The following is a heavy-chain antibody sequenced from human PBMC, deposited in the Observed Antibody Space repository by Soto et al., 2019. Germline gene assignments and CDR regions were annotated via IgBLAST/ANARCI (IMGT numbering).Heavy chain of an antibody. V-gene: IGHV3-33*01. CDR2: IWYDGSNK. D-gene: IGHD4-17*01. J-gene: IGHJ6*02. Sequence: QVQLVESGGGVVQPGRSLRLSCAASGFTFSSYGMHWVRQAPGKGLEWVAVIWYDGSNKYYADSVKGRFTISRDNSKNTLYRQMNSLRAEDTAVYYCARDLGTTVTPYGMDVWGQGTTVTVSS. CDR3: ARDLGTTVTPYGMDV. CDR1: GFTFSSYG.